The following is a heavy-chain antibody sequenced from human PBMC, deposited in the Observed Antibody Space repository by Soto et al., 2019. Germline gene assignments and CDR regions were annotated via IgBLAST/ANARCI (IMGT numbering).Heavy chain of an antibody. CDR2: ISPYNGNT. CDR3: VRDQYFFDSSGYYDY. J-gene: IGHJ4*02. V-gene: IGHV1-18*01. CDR1: GYTFVSYG. D-gene: IGHD3-22*01. Sequence: QVQLVQSGAEVKQPGASVKVSCKVSGYTFVSYGIAWVRQAPGQGLEWMGWISPYNGNTNYAQKLQGRVTMTTDTYTSTVYMDLTSLRSDETAVYYCVRDQYFFDSSGYYDYWGQGTVVTVSS.